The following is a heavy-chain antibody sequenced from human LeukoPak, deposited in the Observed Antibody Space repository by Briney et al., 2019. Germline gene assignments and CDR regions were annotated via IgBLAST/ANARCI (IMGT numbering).Heavy chain of an antibody. D-gene: IGHD6-13*01. Sequence: KHGESLKISCKGSGYSFTSYWIGWVRQMPGKGLEWMGIIYPGDSDTRYSPSFQGQVTISADKSISTAYLQWSSLKASDTAMYYCARLLRNIAAAVYYFDYWGQGTLVTVSS. CDR2: IYPGDSDT. V-gene: IGHV5-51*01. J-gene: IGHJ4*02. CDR1: GYSFTSYW. CDR3: ARLLRNIAAAVYYFDY.